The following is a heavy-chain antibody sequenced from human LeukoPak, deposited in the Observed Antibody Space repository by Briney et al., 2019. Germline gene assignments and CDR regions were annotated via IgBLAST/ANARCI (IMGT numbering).Heavy chain of an antibody. V-gene: IGHV1-18*01. J-gene: IGHJ4*02. CDR2: ISGYNGNT. CDR3: ARDPLTYYYDSSGYPSVHLFDY. CDR1: GGTFSSYA. D-gene: IGHD3-22*01. Sequence: ASVKVSCKASGGTFSSYAISWVRQAPGQGLECMGWISGYNGNTNYAQKLQGRVTMTTDTSTSTAYMELRSLRSDDTAVYYCARDPLTYYYDSSGYPSVHLFDYWGQGTLVTVSS.